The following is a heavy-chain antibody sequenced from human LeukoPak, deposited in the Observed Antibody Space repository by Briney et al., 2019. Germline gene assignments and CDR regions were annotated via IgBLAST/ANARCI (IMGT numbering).Heavy chain of an antibody. CDR2: ITSKAYGGIT. CDR1: GFNFEDYD. CDR3: TREGERGGSYWGGDS. V-gene: IGHV3-49*04. J-gene: IGHJ4*02. D-gene: IGHD1-26*01. Sequence: PGGPLRLSCATSGFNFEDYDINWVRQARGKGLEWVGLITSKAYGGITELAASVKGRFSISRDESKPIADLQMNSLKIEDTGGYYCTREGERGGSYWGGDSWGKGTQVTVSS.